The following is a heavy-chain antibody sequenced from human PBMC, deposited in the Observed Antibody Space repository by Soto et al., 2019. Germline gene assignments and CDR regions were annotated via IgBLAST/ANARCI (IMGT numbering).Heavy chain of an antibody. V-gene: IGHV4-61*01. J-gene: IGHJ4*01. CDR3: ARAHAPTLPFDY. Sequence: SETLSLTCTVSGGSVSSGSYYWSWIRQPPGKGLEWIGNINHSGRTNYNPSLKNRAIISGDTSKKEITLKLISVTAADTAVYFCARAHAPTLPFDYWGQGTLVTVSS. CDR2: INHSGRT. CDR1: GGSVSSGSYY. D-gene: IGHD2-15*01.